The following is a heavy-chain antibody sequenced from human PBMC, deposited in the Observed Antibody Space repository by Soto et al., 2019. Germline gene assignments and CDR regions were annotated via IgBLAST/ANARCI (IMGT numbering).Heavy chain of an antibody. D-gene: IGHD3-3*01. V-gene: IGHV1-69*02. Sequence: QVQLVQSGAEVKKPGSSVKVSCKASGGTFSSYTISWVRQAPGQGLEWMGRIIPILGIANYAQKFQGRVTITADKSTSTAYMELSSLRSEDTSVYYWAAPRHDFWSGDDDGDAFDIWGQGTMVTVSS. J-gene: IGHJ3*02. CDR3: AAPRHDFWSGDDDGDAFDI. CDR1: GGTFSSYT. CDR2: IIPILGIA.